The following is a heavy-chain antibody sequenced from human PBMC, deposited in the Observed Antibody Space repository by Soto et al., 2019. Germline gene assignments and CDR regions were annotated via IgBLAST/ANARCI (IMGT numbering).Heavy chain of an antibody. CDR2: IYYSGST. CDR1: GGSISSYY. D-gene: IGHD3-16*02. V-gene: IGHV4-59*08. Sequence: SETLSLTCTVSGGSISSYYWSWIRQPPGKGLEWIGYIYYSGSTNYNPSLKSRVTISVDTSKNQFSLKLSSVTAADTAVYYCARGLHLGELSPLRYWGQGTLVTVSS. CDR3: ARGLHLGELSPLRY. J-gene: IGHJ4*02.